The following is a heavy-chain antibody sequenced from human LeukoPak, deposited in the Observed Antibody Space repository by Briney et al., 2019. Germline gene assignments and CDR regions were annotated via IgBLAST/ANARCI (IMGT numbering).Heavy chain of an antibody. J-gene: IGHJ4*02. Sequence: SETLSLTCNVSGGSISSSNSYWGWIRQPPGKGLEWIGSIYYSGSTSYYSGSTYYNPSLKSRVTMSVDTSKNQFSLKLSSVTAADTAVYYCARDLGELHEGGVDYWGQGTLVTVSS. CDR2: IYYSGSTSYYSGST. CDR1: GGSISSSNSY. D-gene: IGHD3-16*01. V-gene: IGHV4-39*07. CDR3: ARDLGELHEGGVDY.